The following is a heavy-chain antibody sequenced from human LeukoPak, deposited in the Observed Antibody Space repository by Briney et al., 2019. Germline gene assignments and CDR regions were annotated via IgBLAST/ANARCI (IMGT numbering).Heavy chain of an antibody. CDR3: ARLRIAAAGDYFDY. J-gene: IGHJ4*02. CDR1: GGSIISSSYY. Sequence: SETLSLTCTVSGGSIISSSYYWGWLRQPPGKGLEWIGSIYYSGSTYYNPSLKSRITISVDTSKNQFSLKLSSVTAADRAVYFCARLRIAAAGDYFDYWGQGSLVTVSS. D-gene: IGHD6-13*01. V-gene: IGHV4-39*01. CDR2: IYYSGST.